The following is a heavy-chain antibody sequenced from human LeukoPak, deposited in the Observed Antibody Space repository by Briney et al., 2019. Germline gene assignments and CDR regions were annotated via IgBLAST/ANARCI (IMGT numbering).Heavy chain of an antibody. Sequence: GASVKVSCKDSGGTFSSYAISWVRQAPGQGLEWMGGIIPIFGTANYAQKFQGRVTITADESTSTAYMELSSLRSEDTAVYYCASDRVASSSWPENFDYWGQGTLVTVSS. D-gene: IGHD6-13*01. CDR2: IIPIFGTA. CDR1: GGTFSSYA. CDR3: ASDRVASSSWPENFDY. J-gene: IGHJ4*02. V-gene: IGHV1-69*13.